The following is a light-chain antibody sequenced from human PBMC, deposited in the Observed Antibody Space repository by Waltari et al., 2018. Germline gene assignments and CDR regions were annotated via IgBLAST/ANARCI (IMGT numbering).Light chain of an antibody. CDR3: ATWDNSLRNVV. CDR1: TSNIGNYY. CDR2: DKN. J-gene: IGLJ2*01. V-gene: IGLV1-51*01. Sequence: QSVLTQPPSVSAAPGQKVTISCSGSTSNIGNYYVSWYHQVPGETPKLLIFDKNNRPTGIPDRFSASKSGTSATLGITGLQTGDEADYYCATWDNSLRNVVFGGGTKLTVL.